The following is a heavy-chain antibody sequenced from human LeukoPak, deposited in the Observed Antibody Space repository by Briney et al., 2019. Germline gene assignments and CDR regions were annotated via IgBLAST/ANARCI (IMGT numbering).Heavy chain of an antibody. V-gene: IGHV3-48*01. D-gene: IGHD1-26*01. CDR1: GFTFSTYN. Sequence: GGPLRLSCVASGFTFSTYNMFWVRQTPGKGLEWLFYINTAGSAVHYADSVKDRFTFSRDNAKNSLYLQMNSLRVEDTAIYYCARVGSRGDWFDYWGQGTRVTVSS. J-gene: IGHJ5*01. CDR3: ARVGSRGDWFDY. CDR2: INTAGSAV.